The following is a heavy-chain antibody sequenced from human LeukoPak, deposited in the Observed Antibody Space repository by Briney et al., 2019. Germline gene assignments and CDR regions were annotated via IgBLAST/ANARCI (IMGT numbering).Heavy chain of an antibody. V-gene: IGHV1-18*01. CDR3: ARYKHHNYFDY. D-gene: IGHD1-1*01. CDR2: ITTYDGNT. Sequence: ASVKVSCKTSGYXFTSYHMTWVRQAPGQGLEWMGWITTYDGNTISAQKFQGRVTMTTDTSASTAYMELRSLRSDDTAVYYCARYKHHNYFDYWGQGTLVTVSS. CDR1: GYXFTSYH. J-gene: IGHJ4*02.